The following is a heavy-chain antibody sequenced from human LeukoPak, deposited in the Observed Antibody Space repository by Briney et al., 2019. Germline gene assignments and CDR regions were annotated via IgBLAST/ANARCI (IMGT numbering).Heavy chain of an antibody. Sequence: SETLSLTCTVSGGSISRSYWNWFWQPPGQGLEWIGYIYYSGSTNYNPSLKSRVTISIDMSKNHFTLKLYSVTTADTAVYYCARDLRQQLTNNCFDPWGQGTLVTVSS. CDR1: GGSISRSY. D-gene: IGHD6-13*01. CDR3: ARDLRQQLTNNCFDP. CDR2: IYYSGST. J-gene: IGHJ5*02. V-gene: IGHV4-59*01.